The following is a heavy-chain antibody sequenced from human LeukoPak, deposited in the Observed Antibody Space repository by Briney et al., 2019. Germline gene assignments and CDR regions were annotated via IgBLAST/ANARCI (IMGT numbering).Heavy chain of an antibody. CDR1: GFTFSSYA. J-gene: IGHJ4*02. V-gene: IGHV3-23*01. D-gene: IGHD4-17*01. Sequence: HAGGSLRLSCAASGFTFSSYAMSWVRQAPGKGLEWVSAISGSGGSTYCADSVKGRFTISRDNAKNSLYLQMNSLRAEDTAVYYCARDRHGDYEFPFDYWGQGTLVTVSS. CDR3: ARDRHGDYEFPFDY. CDR2: ISGSGGST.